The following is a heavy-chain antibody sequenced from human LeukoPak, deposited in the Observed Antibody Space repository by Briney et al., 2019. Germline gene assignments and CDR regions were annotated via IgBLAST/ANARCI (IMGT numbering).Heavy chain of an antibody. J-gene: IGHJ4*02. D-gene: IGHD3-22*01. Sequence: PSETLSLTCAVYGGSFSGYYWSWIRQPPGKGLEWIGEINHSGSTNYNPSLKSRVTISVDTSKNQFSLKLSSVTAADTAVYYCARDHLLGYDNHLDYWGQGTLVTVSS. CDR3: ARDHLLGYDNHLDY. CDR2: INHSGST. CDR1: GGSFSGYY. V-gene: IGHV4-34*01.